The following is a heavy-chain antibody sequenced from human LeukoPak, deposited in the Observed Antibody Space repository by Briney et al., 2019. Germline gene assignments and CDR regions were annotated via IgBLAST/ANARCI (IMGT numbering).Heavy chain of an antibody. J-gene: IGHJ4*02. D-gene: IGHD3-3*01. V-gene: IGHV3-7*03. CDR1: GFTFSSYR. CDR2: IKQDGSEE. CDR3: ARTRDLRYYFDY. Sequence: GGSLRLSCAASGFTFSSYRMNWVRQAPGKGLEWVANIKQDGSEEDYVDSVKGRFTISRDNAKNSLYLQMNSLRAEDTAVYYCARTRDLRYYFDYWGQGTLVTVSS.